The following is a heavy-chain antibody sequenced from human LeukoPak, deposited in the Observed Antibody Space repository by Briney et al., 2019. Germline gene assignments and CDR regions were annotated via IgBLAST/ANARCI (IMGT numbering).Heavy chain of an antibody. D-gene: IGHD3-3*01. J-gene: IGHJ4*02. CDR3: ARERPTTEWLSKQVRPYLDY. CDR1: GFTFSSYS. Sequence: GGSLRLSCAASGFTFSSYSMNWVRQAPGKGLEWVSYISSSSSTIYYADSVKGRFTISRDNAKNSLYLQMNSLRAEDTAVYYCARERPTTEWLSKQVRPYLDYWGQGTLVTVSS. CDR2: ISSSSSTI. V-gene: IGHV3-48*04.